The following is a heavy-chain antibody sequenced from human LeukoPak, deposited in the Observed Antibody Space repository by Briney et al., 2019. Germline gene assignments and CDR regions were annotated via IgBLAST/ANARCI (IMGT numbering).Heavy chain of an antibody. J-gene: IGHJ4*02. Sequence: GGSLRLSCVASGFTSSSDAMSWVRQAPGKGLEWVSAISGSGGSTYYADSVKGRFTISRDISKNTLYLQMNSLRAEDTAVYYCAKAPIWAARTFDYWGQGTLVTVSS. V-gene: IGHV3-23*01. D-gene: IGHD6-6*01. CDR2: ISGSGGST. CDR3: AKAPIWAARTFDY. CDR1: GFTSSSDA.